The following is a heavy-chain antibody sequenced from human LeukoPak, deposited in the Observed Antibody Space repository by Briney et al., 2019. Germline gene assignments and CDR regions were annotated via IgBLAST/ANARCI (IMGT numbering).Heavy chain of an antibody. CDR1: GFTFNNYY. Sequence: KTGGSLRRSCAASGFTFNNYYMSWIRQAPGKGLEWVSYISSTGRTIDYADSVKGRFTISRDKAKNSMYLQMNSLSAEDTAMYYCTREGEYSNSWYYFDYWGQGPLVTVSS. D-gene: IGHD6-13*01. V-gene: IGHV3-11*01. CDR3: TREGEYSNSWYYFDY. CDR2: ISSTGRTI. J-gene: IGHJ4*02.